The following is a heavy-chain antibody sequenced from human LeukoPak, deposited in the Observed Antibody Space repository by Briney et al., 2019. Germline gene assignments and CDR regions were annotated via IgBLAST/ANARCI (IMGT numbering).Heavy chain of an antibody. V-gene: IGHV4-59*10. J-gene: IGHJ6*03. CDR3: ARGQSYSSSSLYYYYYYYMDV. CDR1: GGSFSGYY. D-gene: IGHD6-6*01. CDR2: IYTSGST. Sequence: PSETLSLTCAVYGGSFSGYYWSWIRQPAGKGLEWIGRIYTSGSTNYNPSLKSRVTISVDTSKNQFSLKLSSVTAADTAVYYCARGQSYSSSSLYYYYYYYMDVWGKGTTVTVSS.